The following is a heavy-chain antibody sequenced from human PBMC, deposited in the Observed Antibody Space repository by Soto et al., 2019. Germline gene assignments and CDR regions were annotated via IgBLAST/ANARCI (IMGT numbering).Heavy chain of an antibody. CDR2: IIPLFNVA. Sequence: QVQLVQSGPEVKKPGSSVKVSCEASGGTFSNFAVNWVRQAPGQGLEWVGGIIPLFNVAKYAQKFEGRVTIVADDSTSTAYMDLSTLTSADTAVYYFAASGTDVLGYDYKDTEGIDIWGQGTMVTVSS. V-gene: IGHV1-69*01. J-gene: IGHJ3*02. CDR3: AASGTDVLGYDYKDTEGIDI. CDR1: GGTFSNFA. D-gene: IGHD4-4*01.